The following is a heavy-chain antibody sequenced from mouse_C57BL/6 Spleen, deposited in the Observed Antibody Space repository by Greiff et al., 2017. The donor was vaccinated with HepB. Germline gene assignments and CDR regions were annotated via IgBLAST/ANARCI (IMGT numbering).Heavy chain of an antibody. V-gene: IGHV5-4*01. CDR2: ISDGGSYT. Sequence: EVQLVESGGGLVKPGGSLKLSCAASGFTFSSYAMSWVRQTPEKRLEWVATISDGGSYTYYPDNVKGRFTISRDNAKNNLYLQMSHLKSEDTAMYYCARDRVDYDVDYYAMDYWGQGTSVTVSS. CDR3: ARDRVDYDVDYYAMDY. D-gene: IGHD2-4*01. CDR1: GFTFSSYA. J-gene: IGHJ4*01.